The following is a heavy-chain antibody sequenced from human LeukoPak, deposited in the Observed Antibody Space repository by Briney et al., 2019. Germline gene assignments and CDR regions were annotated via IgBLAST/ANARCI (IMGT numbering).Heavy chain of an antibody. J-gene: IGHJ4*02. CDR3: AREDHSKYEY. D-gene: IGHD4-11*01. Sequence: GGSLRLSCVASGFPFSSYWMSWVRQAPGKGPEWVASIKQDGSEKLYVDFVKGRFTISKDNAKNSLYLQMNSLRAEDTAVYYCAREDHSKYEYWGQGTLVTVSS. CDR1: GFPFSSYW. V-gene: IGHV3-7*01. CDR2: IKQDGSEK.